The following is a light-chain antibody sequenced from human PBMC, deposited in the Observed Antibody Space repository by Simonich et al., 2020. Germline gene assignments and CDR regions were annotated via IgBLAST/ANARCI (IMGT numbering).Light chain of an antibody. Sequence: QSALTQPASVSGSPGQSITISCTGTSSDVCGYNYVSWYQQHPGKAPKLMIYDVSKRPSGFSNRFSSSKSGTTASLTISGLQAEDEADYYCSSYTSSSTVVFGGGTKLTVL. CDR1: SSDVCGYNY. V-gene: IGLV2-14*01. CDR2: DVS. J-gene: IGLJ2*01. CDR3: SSYTSSSTVV.